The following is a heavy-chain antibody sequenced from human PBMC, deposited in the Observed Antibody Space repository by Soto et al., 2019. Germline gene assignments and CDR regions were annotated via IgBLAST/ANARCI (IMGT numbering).Heavy chain of an antibody. D-gene: IGHD2-15*01. CDR3: ARERLACSGGSCYGAGLDS. CDR2: ISYDGSNK. J-gene: IGHJ4*02. CDR1: GFTFSSYA. Sequence: QVQLVESGGGVVQPGRSLRLSCAASGFTFSSYAMHWVRQAPGKGLEWVAVISYDGSNKYYADSVKGRFTIARDNSKNRLYLEMNSLRAEDTAVYYCARERLACSGGSCYGAGLDSWVQGTLVTVSS. V-gene: IGHV3-30-3*01.